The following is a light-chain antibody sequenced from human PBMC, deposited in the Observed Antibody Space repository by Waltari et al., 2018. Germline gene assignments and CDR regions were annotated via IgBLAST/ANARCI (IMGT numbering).Light chain of an antibody. CDR2: DVS. V-gene: IGLV2-14*03. CDR1: SSDVGGYNY. CDR3: SSYTSSSRV. J-gene: IGLJ3*02. Sequence: QSALTQPASVSGSPGQSITIPCTGPSSDVGGYNYVSWYQQHPGKAPKLMIYDVSNRPSGVSNRFSGSKSGNTASLTISGLQAEDEADYYCSSYTSSSRVFGGGTKLTVL.